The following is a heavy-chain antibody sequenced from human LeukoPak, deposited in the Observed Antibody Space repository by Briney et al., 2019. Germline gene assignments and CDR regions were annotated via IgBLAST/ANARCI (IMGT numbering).Heavy chain of an antibody. D-gene: IGHD2-15*01. Sequence: ASVKVSCKASGYTFTGYYMHWVRQAPGQGLEWMGWINPDSGGTNYAQKFQGRVTMTRDTSISTAYMELSRLRSDDTAVYYCARDDGRLLDAFDIWGQGTMVTVSS. J-gene: IGHJ3*02. CDR2: INPDSGGT. CDR3: ARDDGRLLDAFDI. V-gene: IGHV1-2*02. CDR1: GYTFTGYY.